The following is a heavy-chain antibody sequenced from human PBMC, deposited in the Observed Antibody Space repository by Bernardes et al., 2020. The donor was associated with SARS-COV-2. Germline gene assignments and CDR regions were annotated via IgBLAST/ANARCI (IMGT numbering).Heavy chain of an antibody. D-gene: IGHD1-1*01. CDR2: ISYDGSNK. CDR3: ARSWNGDYSFGMDV. J-gene: IGHJ6*02. Sequence: GGSLRLSCAASGFTFSSYGMHWVRQAPGKGLEWVAVISYDGSNKYYADSVKGRFTISRDNAKNSLYLQMNSLRDEDRAVYYCARSWNGDYSFGMDVWGPGTTVTVSS. V-gene: IGHV3-30*03. CDR1: GFTFSSYG.